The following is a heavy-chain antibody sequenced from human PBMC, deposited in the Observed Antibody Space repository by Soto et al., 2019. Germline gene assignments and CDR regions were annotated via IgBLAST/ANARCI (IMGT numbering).Heavy chain of an antibody. J-gene: IGHJ5*02. V-gene: IGHV1-69*12. D-gene: IGHD3-22*01. CDR1: GGTCSSYA. Sequence: QVQLVQSGAEVKKPGSSVKVSCDASGGTCSSYAISWVRQAPGQGLEWMGGIIPIFGTANYAQKFQGRVTITADESTSTAYMELSSLRSEDTAVYYCARADGYYSGNNWFDPWGQGTLVTVSS. CDR2: IIPIFGTA. CDR3: ARADGYYSGNNWFDP.